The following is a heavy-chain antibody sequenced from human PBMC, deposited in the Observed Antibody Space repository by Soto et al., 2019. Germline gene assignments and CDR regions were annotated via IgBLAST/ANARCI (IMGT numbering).Heavy chain of an antibody. CDR2: VSDSGRT. Sequence: PSETLSLTCTVSGGSLSTSYWTWIRQPPGRGLEWIGYVSDSGRTNYNPSLKSRVTISVDTSQNQFSLKLRSVSAADTAVYYCARGTGTIQVIDYWGQGTLVTVSS. J-gene: IGHJ4*02. CDR3: ARGTGTIQVIDY. CDR1: GGSLSTSY. V-gene: IGHV4-59*01. D-gene: IGHD1-1*01.